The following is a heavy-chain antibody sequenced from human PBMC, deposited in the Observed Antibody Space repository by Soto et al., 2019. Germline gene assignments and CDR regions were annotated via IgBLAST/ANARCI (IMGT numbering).Heavy chain of an antibody. D-gene: IGHD3-9*01. V-gene: IGHV1-46*01. CDR1: GYTFTSYY. J-gene: IGHJ6*02. CDR3: ARXTLYYDILTGYLYGMDV. CDR2: INPSGGST. Sequence: WASVKVSCKASGYTFTSYYMHWVRQAPGQGLEWMGIINPSGGSTSYAQKFQGRVTMTRDTSTSTVYMELSSLRSEDTAVYYCARXTLYYDILTGYLYGMDVWGQGTTVTVSS.